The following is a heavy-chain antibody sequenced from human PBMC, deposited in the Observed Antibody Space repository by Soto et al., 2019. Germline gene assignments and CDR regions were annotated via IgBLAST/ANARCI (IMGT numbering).Heavy chain of an antibody. CDR1: GFTFSSYA. CDR2: ISGSGGSQ. V-gene: IGHV3-23*01. J-gene: IGHJ4*02. D-gene: IGHD5-18*01. Sequence: GGSLRLSCAASGFTFSSYAMSWVRQVPGKGLEWVSTISGSGGSQYYADSVKGRITISRDNSKNTLHLQMNSLRAEDTAVYYCAKDSQKYVDIAMPNFDYWGQGTLVTVSS. CDR3: AKDSQKYVDIAMPNFDY.